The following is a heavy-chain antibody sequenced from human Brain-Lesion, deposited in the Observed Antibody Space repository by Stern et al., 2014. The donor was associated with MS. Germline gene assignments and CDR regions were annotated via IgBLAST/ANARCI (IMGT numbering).Heavy chain of an antibody. V-gene: IGHV5-51*01. CDR1: GYRFDNYW. CDR2: IYTADSDT. CDR3: ARTYSSGWYGGHAFDI. J-gene: IGHJ3*02. D-gene: IGHD6-19*01. Sequence: VQLVESGAEVKKPGESLKISCKGSGYRFDNYWIGWVRQKPGKCLEWMGIIYTADSDTRYSPSLQGQVTISADKSISTVYLQWSSLKASDTAMYYCARTYSSGWYGGHAFDIWGQGTMVTVSS.